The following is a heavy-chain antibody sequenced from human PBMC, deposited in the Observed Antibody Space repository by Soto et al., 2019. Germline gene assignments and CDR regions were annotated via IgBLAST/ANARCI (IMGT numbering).Heavy chain of an antibody. J-gene: IGHJ6*02. V-gene: IGHV1-18*01. D-gene: IGHD4-4*01. CDR2: ISAYNHNT. CDR1: GYTFTSYG. Sequence: QVQLVQSGAEVKKPGASVKVPCKASGYTFTSYGISWVRQAPGQGLEWMGWISAYNHNTDYAQKLQDRVTMTSDTSTSTVYMELRSLRSDDTAVYYCASQSREGYRATYYNGMDVWGQGTTVTVSS. CDR3: ASQSREGYRATYYNGMDV.